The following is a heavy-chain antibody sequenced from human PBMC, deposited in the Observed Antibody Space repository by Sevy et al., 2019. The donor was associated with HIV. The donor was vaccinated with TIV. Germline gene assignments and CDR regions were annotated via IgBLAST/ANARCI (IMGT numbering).Heavy chain of an antibody. CDR2: ISSSSNYI. CDR3: AKRLVSWDGMDV. Sequence: GGSLRLSCAASEFTFSTYAMNWVRQAPGKGLEWVSFISSSSNYIYYADSVKGRFTISRDNAKNLLYLQMNSLGAEDTAGYYWAKRLVSWDGMDVWGQGTTVTVSS. CDR1: EFTFSTYA. D-gene: IGHD1-20*01. V-gene: IGHV3-21*01. J-gene: IGHJ6*02.